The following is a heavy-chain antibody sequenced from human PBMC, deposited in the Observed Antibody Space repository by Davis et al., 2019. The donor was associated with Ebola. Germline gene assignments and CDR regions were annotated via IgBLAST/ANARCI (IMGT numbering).Heavy chain of an antibody. V-gene: IGHV1-18*01. J-gene: IGHJ4*02. CDR1: GYAFNNYG. CDR2: ISTHIGNT. CDR3: ARDEFDY. Sequence: ASVKVSCKASGYAFNNYGLNWVRQAPGQGLEWVGWISTHIGNTNYAQKFQGRVTITRDTSARTVYMELTSLRSEDTAFYYCARDEFDYWGQGTLVTVSS.